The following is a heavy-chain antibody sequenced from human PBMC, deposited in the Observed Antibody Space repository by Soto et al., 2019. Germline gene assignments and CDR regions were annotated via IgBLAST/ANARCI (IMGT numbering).Heavy chain of an antibody. CDR1: GGSFSGYQ. D-gene: IGHD3-10*01. V-gene: IGHV4-34*01. Sequence: QVQLQQWGAGLLKPSETLSLTCAVYGGSFSGYQWTWIRQTPGKGLEWIGDINDSGNINYNPSLKSRVTILVDTAKKQISLKLSSVTAADTAVYYCARGLILWFGELARRGGYYYYVDVWGKGTTVNVSS. J-gene: IGHJ6*03. CDR2: INDSGNI. CDR3: ARGLILWFGELARRGGYYYYVDV.